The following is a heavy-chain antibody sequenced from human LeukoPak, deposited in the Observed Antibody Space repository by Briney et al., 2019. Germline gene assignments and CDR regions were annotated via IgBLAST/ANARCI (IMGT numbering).Heavy chain of an antibody. V-gene: IGHV3-23*01. CDR1: GFTFSGHS. D-gene: IGHD3-16*01. CDR2: IFGNGVKT. J-gene: IGHJ6*02. CDR3: ARVGDWSNYFGMDA. Sequence: GGSLRLSCAASGFTFSGHSMTWVRQTPGKGLEWVSVIFGNGVKTYYADSLKGRFTISRDNSKSTLYLQMNSLRADDTAVYYCARVGDWSNYFGMDAWGQGATVSVSS.